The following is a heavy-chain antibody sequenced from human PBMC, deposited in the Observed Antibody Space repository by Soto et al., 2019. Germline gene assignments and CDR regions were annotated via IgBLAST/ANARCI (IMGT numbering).Heavy chain of an antibody. CDR1: GGTFSSYA. D-gene: IGHD5-12*01. Sequence: QVQLVQSGAEVKKPGSSVKVSCKASGGTFSSYAISWVRKAPGQGLEWMGGIIPIFGTANYAQKFQGRVTITADESTSTADMELSSLRSEDTAVYYCATTGDGYGNSAKADYWCQGTLVTVS. V-gene: IGHV1-69*01. J-gene: IGHJ4*02. CDR3: ATTGDGYGNSAKADY. CDR2: IIPIFGTA.